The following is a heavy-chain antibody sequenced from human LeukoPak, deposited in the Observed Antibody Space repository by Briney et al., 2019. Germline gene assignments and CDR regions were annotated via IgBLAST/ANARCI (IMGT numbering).Heavy chain of an antibody. CDR3: ARVWMTTVTTGWFDP. J-gene: IGHJ5*02. D-gene: IGHD4-17*01. CDR1: GGSISSGGYS. CDR2: IYHSGST. V-gene: IGHV4-30-2*01. Sequence: SQTLSLTCAVSGGSISSGGYSWSWIRQPPGKGLEWIEYIYHSGSTYYNPSLKSRVTISVDRSKNQFSLKLCSVTAADTAVYYCARVWMTTVTTGWFDPWGQGTLVTVSS.